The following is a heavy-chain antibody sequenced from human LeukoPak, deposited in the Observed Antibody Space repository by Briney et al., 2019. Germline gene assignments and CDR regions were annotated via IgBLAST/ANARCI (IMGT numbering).Heavy chain of an antibody. CDR1: GYTFTSYY. V-gene: IGHV1-2*02. CDR2: INPNSGGT. D-gene: IGHD3-22*01. Sequence: ASVKVSCKASGYTFTSYYMHWVRQAPGQGLEWMGWINPNSGGTNYAQKFQGRVTMTRDTSISTAYMELSRLRSDDTAVYYCARDGLPTYYYDSSGRPYDYWGQGTLVTVSS. CDR3: ARDGLPTYYYDSSGRPYDY. J-gene: IGHJ4*02.